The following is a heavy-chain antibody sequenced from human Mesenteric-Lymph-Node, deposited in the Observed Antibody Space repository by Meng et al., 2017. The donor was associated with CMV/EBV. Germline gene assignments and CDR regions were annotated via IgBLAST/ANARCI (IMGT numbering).Heavy chain of an antibody. CDR1: GDSISSFYY. D-gene: IGHD6-19*01. Sequence: QRPRRESGPGQVKPSATLSPTGPVPGDSISSFYYWGWIRQPPGRGLEWIGSVHYTGSTYYSPSLKSRVTVSVDTSKNQFSLRLTSVTAADTAVYYCARPFPSWQSPRLDPFGAWGQGTLVTVSS. J-gene: IGHJ5*02. CDR3: ARPFPSWQSPRLDPFGA. CDR2: VHYTGST. V-gene: IGHV4-39*01.